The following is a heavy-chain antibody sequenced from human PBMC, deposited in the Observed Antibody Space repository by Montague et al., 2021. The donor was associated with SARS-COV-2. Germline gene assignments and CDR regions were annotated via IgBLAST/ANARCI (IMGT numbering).Heavy chain of an antibody. Sequence: SETLSLTCTVSGGSFSSRSYYWGWIRQPPGKGLEWIGSIYYSGSTYYNPSLKSRVTIYVDTSKNQFSLKLSSVTAADTAEYYCARLGDILTGYYHWFDPWGQGTLVTVSS. CDR3: ARLGDILTGYYHWFDP. V-gene: IGHV4-39*01. CDR2: IYYSGST. D-gene: IGHD3-9*01. J-gene: IGHJ5*02. CDR1: GGSFSSRSYY.